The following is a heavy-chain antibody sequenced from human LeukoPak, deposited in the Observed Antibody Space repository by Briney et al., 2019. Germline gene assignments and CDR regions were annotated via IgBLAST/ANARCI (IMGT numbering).Heavy chain of an antibody. CDR3: ARDVSIWFREHDAFDI. CDR1: GFTFSSYW. V-gene: IGHV3-7*01. Sequence: GGSLRLSCAASGFTFSSYWMSWVRQAPGKGLEWMANIKQDGSEKYYVDSVKGRFTISRDNAKNSLYLQMNSLRAEDTAVYYCARDVSIWFREHDAFDIWGQGTMVTVSS. D-gene: IGHD3-10*01. J-gene: IGHJ3*02. CDR2: IKQDGSEK.